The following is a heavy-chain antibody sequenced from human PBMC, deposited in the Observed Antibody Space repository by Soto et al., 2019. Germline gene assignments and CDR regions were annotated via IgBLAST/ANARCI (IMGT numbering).Heavy chain of an antibody. CDR3: AREGGSYDSGGYLIRGAFDI. D-gene: IGHD3-22*01. J-gene: IGHJ3*02. CDR2: IYFLGNT. V-gene: IGHV4-31*03. CDR1: GDSISRIDYY. Sequence: QVQLQESGPGLVKPSQTLSLTCSVSGDSISRIDYYWTWIRQHPEKGLEWIGNIYFLGNTYYSPSLESRLTISVDTSKHPFSLKLTSVTAADTAVYYCAREGGSYDSGGYLIRGAFDIWGQGTMVTVSS.